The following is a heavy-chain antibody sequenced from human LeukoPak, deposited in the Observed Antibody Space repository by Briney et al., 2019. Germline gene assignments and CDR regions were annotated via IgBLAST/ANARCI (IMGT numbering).Heavy chain of an antibody. Sequence: PGGSLRLSCAASGFTFSTFAMIWVCQPPGKGLEWVSSIFPSGGEIHYADSVRGRFTISRDNSKSTLSLQMNSLRAEDTAIYYCAKPQIDYYDSSGYYFDAFDIWGQGTMVTVSS. D-gene: IGHD3-22*01. J-gene: IGHJ3*02. CDR2: IFPSGGEI. V-gene: IGHV3-23*01. CDR1: GFTFSTFA. CDR3: AKPQIDYYDSSGYYFDAFDI.